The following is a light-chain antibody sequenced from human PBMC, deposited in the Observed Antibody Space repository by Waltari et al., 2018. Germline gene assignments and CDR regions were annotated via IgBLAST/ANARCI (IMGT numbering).Light chain of an antibody. Sequence: EIVLTQSPGTLSLSPGERATLPCRASQTVRATYLAWYQQKPGQAPTPVIHDTSSRATGIPDRFSGSGSGTDFSLTISSLEPEDFAVYYCQQYDISPLTFGGGTKVETK. V-gene: IGKV3-20*01. CDR3: QQYDISPLT. CDR1: QTVRATY. CDR2: DTS. J-gene: IGKJ4*01.